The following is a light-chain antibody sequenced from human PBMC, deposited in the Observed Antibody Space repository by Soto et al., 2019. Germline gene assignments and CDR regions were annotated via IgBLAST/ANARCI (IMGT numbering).Light chain of an antibody. CDR2: SAS. J-gene: IGKJ1*01. CDR3: QKYNSAPWT. CDR1: QDIRTD. Sequence: AIQMTQSPSSLSASVGDRVTITCRASQDIRTDLGWYQQKPGKAPKLLIYSASSLQSGVPSRFTGTASGTDFTLTISSLQPEDFATYYCQKYNSAPWTFGQGTKVEIK. V-gene: IGKV1-6*01.